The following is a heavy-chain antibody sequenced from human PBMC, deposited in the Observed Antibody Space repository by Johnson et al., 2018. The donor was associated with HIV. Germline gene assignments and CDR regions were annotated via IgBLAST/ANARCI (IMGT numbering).Heavy chain of an antibody. CDR1: GFTFSDYY. V-gene: IGHV3-11*01. D-gene: IGHD2-15*01. Sequence: QVQLVESGGGVVQPGRSLRLSCAASGFTFSDYYMSWIRQAPGKGLEWVSYISSSGSTIYYADSVKGRFTISRDNAKNSLYLQMNSLRAEDTALYYCAIAPGGSPRAAFDIWGQGTMVTVSS. CDR3: AIAPGGSPRAAFDI. J-gene: IGHJ3*02. CDR2: ISSSGSTI.